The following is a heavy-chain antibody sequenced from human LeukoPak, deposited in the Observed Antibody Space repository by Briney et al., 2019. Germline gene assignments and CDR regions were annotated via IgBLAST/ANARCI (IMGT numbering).Heavy chain of an antibody. CDR3: ARGWSCSGGSCYQVPYYYYMDV. Sequence: PETLSLTCTFSGGSISSYYWSWIRQPPGKGLEWIGYIYYSGSTNYNPSLKSRVTISVDTSKNQFSLKLSSVTAADTAVYYCARGWSCSGGSCYQVPYYYYMDVWGKGTTVTVSS. CDR2: IYYSGST. V-gene: IGHV4-59*01. CDR1: GGSISSYY. J-gene: IGHJ6*03. D-gene: IGHD2-15*01.